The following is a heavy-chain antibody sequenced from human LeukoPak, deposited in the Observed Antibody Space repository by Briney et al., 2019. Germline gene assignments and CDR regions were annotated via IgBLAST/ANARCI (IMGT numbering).Heavy chain of an antibody. CDR2: IHYSGTS. CDR1: GGSISSDY. Sequence: PSETLSLTCTVSGGSISSDYWSWIRQPPGKGLEWIGYIHYSGTSNYNPSLKSRVIMSVDTSKNQFSLKLRSVTAADTAVYYCARPLRYCSSSSTSCYTLDAFDIWGQGTMVTVSS. D-gene: IGHD2-2*01. V-gene: IGHV4-59*08. J-gene: IGHJ3*02. CDR3: ARPLRYCSSSSTSCYTLDAFDI.